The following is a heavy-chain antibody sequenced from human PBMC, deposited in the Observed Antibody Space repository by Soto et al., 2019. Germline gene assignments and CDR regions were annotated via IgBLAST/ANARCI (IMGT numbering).Heavy chain of an antibody. V-gene: IGHV3-53*04. D-gene: IGHD2-15*01. CDR1: GFTVSSNY. CDR2: IYSGGST. CDR3: ARDYCSGGSCYSDAFDI. J-gene: IGHJ3*02. Sequence: GGSLRLSCAASGFTVSSNYMSWVRQAPGKGLEWVSVIYSGGSTYYADSVKGRFTISRHNSKNTLYLQMNSLRAEDTAVYYCARDYCSGGSCYSDAFDIWGQGTMVTVSS.